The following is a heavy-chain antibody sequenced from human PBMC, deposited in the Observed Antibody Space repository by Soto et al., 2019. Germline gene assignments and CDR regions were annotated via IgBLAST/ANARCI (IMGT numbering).Heavy chain of an antibody. Sequence: GASVKVSCKASGYSFTDYHIHWVRQAPGQGLEWLGRINPKSGGTSTAQKFQGWVAMTRDRSISTVYMELTRLRSDDTAMYLCARGNSKHCSNGVCSFFYNHEMDVWGQGTTVTVSS. V-gene: IGHV1-2*04. J-gene: IGHJ6*02. CDR2: INPKSGGT. CDR3: ARGNSKHCSNGVCSFFYNHEMDV. D-gene: IGHD2-8*01. CDR1: GYSFTDYH.